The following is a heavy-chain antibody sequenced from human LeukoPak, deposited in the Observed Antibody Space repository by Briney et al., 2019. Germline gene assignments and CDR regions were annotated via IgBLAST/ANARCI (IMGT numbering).Heavy chain of an antibody. CDR1: GGTFSSYA. CDR2: IIPIFGTA. D-gene: IGHD6-13*01. Sequence: ASVKVSCKASGGTFSSYAISWVRQAPGQGLEWMGGIIPIFGTANYAQKFQGRVTITADESTCTAYVELSSLRSEDTAVYYCARDYSSSWYYYYGMDVWGQGTTVTVSS. V-gene: IGHV1-69*13. CDR3: ARDYSSSWYYYYGMDV. J-gene: IGHJ6*02.